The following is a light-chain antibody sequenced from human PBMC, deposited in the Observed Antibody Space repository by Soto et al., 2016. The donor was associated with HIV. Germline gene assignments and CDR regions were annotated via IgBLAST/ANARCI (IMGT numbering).Light chain of an antibody. J-gene: IGKJ2*01. CDR3: QQSYSTPYT. Sequence: DIQMTQSPSSLSASVGGGVTITCRASQSISSYLNWYQQKPGKAPKLLIYAASSLQSGVPSRFSGSGSGTDFTLTISSLQPEDFATYYCQQSYSTPYTFGQGTKLEIK. CDR1: QSISSY. V-gene: IGKV1-39*01. CDR2: AAS.